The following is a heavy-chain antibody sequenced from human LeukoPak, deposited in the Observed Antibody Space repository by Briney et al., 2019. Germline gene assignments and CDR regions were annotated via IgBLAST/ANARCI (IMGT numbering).Heavy chain of an antibody. D-gene: IGHD1-26*01. CDR1: GFTFSSYG. CDR2: IWYDGSNK. CDR3: ARDRGELGGYYFDY. J-gene: IGHJ4*02. V-gene: IGHV3-33*01. Sequence: PGRSLRPSCAASGFTFSSYGMHWVRQAPGKGLEWVAVIWYDGSNKYYADSVKGRFTISRDNAKNSLYLQMNSLRAEDTAVYYCARDRGELGGYYFDYWGQGTLVAVSS.